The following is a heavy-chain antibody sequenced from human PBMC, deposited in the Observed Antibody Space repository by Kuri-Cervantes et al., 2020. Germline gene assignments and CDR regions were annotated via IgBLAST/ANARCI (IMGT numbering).Heavy chain of an antibody. J-gene: IGHJ5*02. V-gene: IGHV3-7*01. CDR1: GFTFSSYW. Sequence: GESLKISCAASGFTFSSYWMSWVRQAPGKGLEWVANIKQDGSEKYYVDSVKGRFTISRDNAKNSLYLQMNSLRAEDTAVYYCARGRQGSGSYYFHNWFDPWGQGTLVTVSS. CDR2: IKQDGSEK. CDR3: ARGRQGSGSYYFHNWFDP. D-gene: IGHD3-10*01.